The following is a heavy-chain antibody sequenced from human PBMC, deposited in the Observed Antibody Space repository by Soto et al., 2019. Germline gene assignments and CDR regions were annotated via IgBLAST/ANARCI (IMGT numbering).Heavy chain of an antibody. CDR2: IESGGST. Sequence: EVQLVETGGGVIQRGGSLRLSCNASGFTVSSSYMSWVRQAPGMGLEWVAVIESGGSTHYADSVKGRFTISRDNSKNMIYLQLHTLRAEDTAVYYCAKDLGPLRLLNYYFYGLDVWDQGTTVTVSS. CDR1: GFTVSSSY. D-gene: IGHD2-15*01. J-gene: IGHJ6*02. CDR3: AKDLGPLRLLNYYFYGLDV. V-gene: IGHV3-53*02.